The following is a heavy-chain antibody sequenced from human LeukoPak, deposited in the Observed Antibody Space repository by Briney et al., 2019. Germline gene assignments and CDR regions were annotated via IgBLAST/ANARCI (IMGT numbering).Heavy chain of an antibody. V-gene: IGHV4-34*01. CDR1: SGSFSGYY. CDR3: ATSRTFDY. CDR2: INHSGST. J-gene: IGHJ4*02. Sequence: SETLSLTCAVYSGSFSGYYWSWIRQPPGKGLEWIGEINHSGSTHYNPSLKSRVTIYVDTSKNQFSLKLSSVTADDTAVYYCATSRTFDYWGQGTLVTVSS.